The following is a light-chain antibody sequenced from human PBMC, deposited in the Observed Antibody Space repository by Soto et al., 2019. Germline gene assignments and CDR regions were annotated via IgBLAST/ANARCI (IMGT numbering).Light chain of an antibody. CDR1: QSVSSSY. Sequence: EIVLTQSPGTLSLSPGERATLSCRASQSVSSSYLAWYQQKPGQAPRLLIYGASSRATGIPDGFTGSASGTDFTLTISRLEPEDFAVYSCQQYGSSPPWTFGQGTKVEIK. CDR2: GAS. J-gene: IGKJ1*01. V-gene: IGKV3-20*01. CDR3: QQYGSSPPWT.